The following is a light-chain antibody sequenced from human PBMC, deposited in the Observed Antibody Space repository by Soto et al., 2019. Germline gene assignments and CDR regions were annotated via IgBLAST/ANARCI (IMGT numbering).Light chain of an antibody. CDR2: GAS. Sequence: IQFNKSPSSLSASVGYRVTITCRASQGISSYLAWYQQKPGKAPKLLIYGASTLEGGVPFRFSGSGSGTDFTLTISSLQPEDFATYYCQQLNTYPITFGQGTRLEIK. CDR1: QGISSY. CDR3: QQLNTYPIT. V-gene: IGKV1-9*01. J-gene: IGKJ5*01.